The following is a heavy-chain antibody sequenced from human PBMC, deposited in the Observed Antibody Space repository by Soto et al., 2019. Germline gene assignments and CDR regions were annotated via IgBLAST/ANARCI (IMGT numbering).Heavy chain of an antibody. CDR2: INPGNGDT. Sequence: VKVSCKTSGYSFTKYGLHWVRQAPGQRLEWMGWINPGNGDTKYSQKFQGRVTITRDTSATTAYMELSSLRSEDSAVFYCARTDCSSTSCYNYYYYGMDVWGQGTTVTVSS. V-gene: IGHV1-3*01. D-gene: IGHD2-2*01. CDR1: GYSFTKYG. CDR3: ARTDCSSTSCYNYYYYGMDV. J-gene: IGHJ6*02.